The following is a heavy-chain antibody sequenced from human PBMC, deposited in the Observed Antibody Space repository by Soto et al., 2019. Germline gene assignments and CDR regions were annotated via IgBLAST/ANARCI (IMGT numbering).Heavy chain of an antibody. CDR1: GGSISRYY. CDR2: IYYTEST. Sequence: ETLSVTCTVSGGSISRYYWSWIRQPPGKGLEWIGFIYYTESTNYNPSLKSRVTMSVDTSKNQFSLKLSSVTAADTAVYYCARHTQGSRSYFDYWGQGTLVTVSS. V-gene: IGHV4-59*08. CDR3: ARHTQGSRSYFDY. J-gene: IGHJ4*02.